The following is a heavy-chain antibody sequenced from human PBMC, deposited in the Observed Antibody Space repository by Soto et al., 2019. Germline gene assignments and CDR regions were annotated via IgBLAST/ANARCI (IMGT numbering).Heavy chain of an antibody. CDR2: ISGSGVTT. V-gene: IGHV3-23*01. Sequence: PAGSLRHSGADSEVAFSDYAMIWVRQAPGKGLEWVSAISGSGVTTYDADAVKGRFTISRDNSKNTLDLQMSSLRVKDTAVYYCAKGGMVRGITYMDAWGKGTTVTVSS. CDR1: EVAFSDYA. J-gene: IGHJ6*03. CDR3: AKGGMVRGITYMDA. D-gene: IGHD3-10*01.